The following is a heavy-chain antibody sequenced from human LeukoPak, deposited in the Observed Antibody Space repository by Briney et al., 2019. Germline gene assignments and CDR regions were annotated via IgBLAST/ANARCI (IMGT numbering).Heavy chain of an antibody. V-gene: IGHV1-46*01. D-gene: IGHD3-10*01. J-gene: IGHJ4*02. CDR1: GYTFTSYY. CDR3: ARDPSLDYYGSYYFDY. CDR2: INPSGGST. Sequence: EASVKVSCKASGYTFTSYYMHWVRQAPGQGLEWMGIINPSGGSTSYAQKFQGRVTMTRDTSTSTVYMELSSLRSEDTAVYYCARDPSLDYYGSYYFDYWGQGTLVTVSS.